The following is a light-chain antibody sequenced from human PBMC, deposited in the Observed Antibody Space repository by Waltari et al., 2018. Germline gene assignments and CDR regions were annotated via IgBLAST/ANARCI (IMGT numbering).Light chain of an antibody. V-gene: IGLV1-47*01. CDR1: SSNIGSNY. CDR2: RNN. J-gene: IGLJ2*01. Sequence: SVLTQPPSASGTPGQRVTISCSGSSSNIGSNYVYWYQQLPGPAPKLLIYRNNQRTAGVPDRFSGSKSGASASLAISGLRSEDEADYYCAAWDDSLSGVLFGGGTKLTV. CDR3: AAWDDSLSGVL.